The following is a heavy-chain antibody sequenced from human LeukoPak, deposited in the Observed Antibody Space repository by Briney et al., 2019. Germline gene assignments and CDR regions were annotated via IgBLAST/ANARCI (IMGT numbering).Heavy chain of an antibody. D-gene: IGHD2-15*01. J-gene: IGHJ4*02. CDR2: LNQDGAEK. CDR1: GFTFSSYG. CDR3: ARDKVVGDSYFDS. Sequence: GGSLRLSCAASGFTFSSYGMHWVRQAPGKGLEWVANLNQDGAEKHYVDSVKGRFTISRDNAKNSLYLELNSLRAEDTAVYYCARDKVVGDSYFDSWGQGILVTVSS. V-gene: IGHV3-7*01.